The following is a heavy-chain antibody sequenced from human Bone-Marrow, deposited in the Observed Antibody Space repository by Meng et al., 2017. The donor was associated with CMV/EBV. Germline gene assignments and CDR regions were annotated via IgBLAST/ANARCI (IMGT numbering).Heavy chain of an antibody. D-gene: IGHD2-2*01. V-gene: IGHV1-58*01. Sequence: SVKVSCKASGFTFTSSAVQWVRQARGQRLEWIGWIVVGSGNTNYAQKFQERVTITRNTSISTAYMELSSLRSEDTAVYYCARGRRDCSSTSCFYYFDYWGQGTLVTVSS. CDR1: GFTFTSSA. CDR3: ARGRRDCSSTSCFYYFDY. J-gene: IGHJ4*02. CDR2: IVVGSGNT.